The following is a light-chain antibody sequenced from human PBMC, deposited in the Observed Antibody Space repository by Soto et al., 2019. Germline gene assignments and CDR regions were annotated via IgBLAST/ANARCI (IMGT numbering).Light chain of an antibody. CDR2: GAS. Sequence: EAVMTQSPATLSVSPGERATLSCRASQSVSRRLAWYQHRPGQSPRLLISGASMRASGVPVRFSGSGSGTDFTLTISRLEPEDFAVYYCQHYGETPITFGLGTRLEIK. V-gene: IGKV3D-15*01. J-gene: IGKJ5*01. CDR3: QHYGETPIT. CDR1: QSVSRR.